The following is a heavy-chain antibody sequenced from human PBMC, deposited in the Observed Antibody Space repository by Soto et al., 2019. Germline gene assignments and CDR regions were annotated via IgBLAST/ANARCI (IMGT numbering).Heavy chain of an antibody. J-gene: IGHJ4*02. Sequence: LXISCNGSGYSFTSYLISWVRQIPGKGLEWMGRIDPSDSYTNYSPSFQDHVTISADKSISTAYLQWSSLKASDTAMYYCARLRVGAIDYWGQGTLVTVSS. CDR3: ARLRVGAIDY. V-gene: IGHV5-10-1*01. CDR1: GYSFTSYL. D-gene: IGHD1-26*01. CDR2: IDPSDSYT.